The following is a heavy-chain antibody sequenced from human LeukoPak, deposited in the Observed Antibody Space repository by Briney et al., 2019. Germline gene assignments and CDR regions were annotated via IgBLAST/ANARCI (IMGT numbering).Heavy chain of an antibody. Sequence: LETLSLTCTVSGGSVSSRNYHWGWIRQPPGKGLEWIGSIYYSGSTYYNPSLKSRVTISVDTSKNQFSLKLSSVTAVDAAVYYRARRYSYSSRPDYWGQGTLVTVSA. CDR3: ARRYSYSSRPDY. D-gene: IGHD3-22*01. CDR1: GGSVSSRNYH. V-gene: IGHV4-39*01. CDR2: IYYSGST. J-gene: IGHJ4*02.